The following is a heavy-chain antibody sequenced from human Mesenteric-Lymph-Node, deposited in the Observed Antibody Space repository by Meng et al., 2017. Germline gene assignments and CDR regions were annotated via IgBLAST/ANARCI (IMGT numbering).Heavy chain of an antibody. CDR1: GFTFSNAW. Sequence: GESLKISCAASGFTFSNAWMSWVRQAPGKGLEWVGRIKSKTDGGTTDYAAPVKGRFTISRDDSKNTLYLQMNSLKTEDTAVYYCTTDLRMIVVVITPTIDYGMDVWGQGTTVTSP. J-gene: IGHJ6*02. CDR2: IKSKTDGGTT. V-gene: IGHV3-15*01. CDR3: TTDLRMIVVVITPTIDYGMDV. D-gene: IGHD3-22*01.